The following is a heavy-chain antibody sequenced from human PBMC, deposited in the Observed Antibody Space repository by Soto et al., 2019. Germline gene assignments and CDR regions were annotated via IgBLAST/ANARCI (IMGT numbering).Heavy chain of an antibody. D-gene: IGHD2-15*01. Sequence: EVQLLESGGGLVQPGGSLRLSCAASGFTFGSYAMSWVRQAPGKGLEWVSVISGSADTTYYAESVKGRFTIARDNSKNTLYLLMNSLRAEDTAVYYCAKDGCSGGNCYANFDSWGQGTLVTVSS. CDR1: GFTFGSYA. CDR3: AKDGCSGGNCYANFDS. V-gene: IGHV3-23*01. CDR2: ISGSADTT. J-gene: IGHJ4*02.